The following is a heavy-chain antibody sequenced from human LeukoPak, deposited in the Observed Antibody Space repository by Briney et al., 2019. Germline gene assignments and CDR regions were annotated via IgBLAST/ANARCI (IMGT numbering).Heavy chain of an antibody. D-gene: IGHD6-13*01. CDR3: ARVDANTWYGKIDY. V-gene: IGHV1-2*02. J-gene: IGHJ4*02. CDR1: GYTFTAHH. CDR2: LNPNSGGT. Sequence: GTSVKVSCKASGYTFTAHHIHWVRQAPGQGLEWMVWLNPNSGGTNYAQKFQGRVTMTRDTSISTAYMELNSLRSDDTAVYYCARVDANTWYGKIDYWGQGTLVTVSS.